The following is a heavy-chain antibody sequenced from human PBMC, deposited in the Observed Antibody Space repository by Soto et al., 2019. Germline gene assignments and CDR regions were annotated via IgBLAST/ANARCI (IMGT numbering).Heavy chain of an antibody. V-gene: IGHV3-74*01. J-gene: IGHJ3*01. CDR2: IHSDGSST. CDR1: GFTFSYYW. D-gene: IGHD1-26*01. CDR3: ARGDRGAFDL. Sequence: GGSLILSCASSGFTFSYYWMRSVRQAPGKGLVWVSRIHSDGSSTTYADFVKGRFIISRDNARNTVDLQMNSVRVEDTAVYYCARGDRGAFDLWGQGTVVTVS.